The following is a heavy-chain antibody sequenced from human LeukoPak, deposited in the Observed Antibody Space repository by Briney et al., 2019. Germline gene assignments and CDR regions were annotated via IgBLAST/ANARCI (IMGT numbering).Heavy chain of an antibody. CDR1: GFTFSSYA. CDR3: AREGGYCFGAGCRYFDY. D-gene: IGHD2-15*01. V-gene: IGHV3-23*01. CDR2: ISGSGGST. J-gene: IGHJ4*02. Sequence: GGSLRLSCAASGFTFSSYAMSWVRQAPGKGLEWVSAISGSGGSTYYADSVKGRFTISRDNAQNSLYLQMNSLRAEDTAVYYCAREGGYCFGAGCRYFDYWGQGTLVTVSS.